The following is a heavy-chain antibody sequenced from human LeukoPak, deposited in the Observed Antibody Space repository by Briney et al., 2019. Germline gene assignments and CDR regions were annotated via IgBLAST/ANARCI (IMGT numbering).Heavy chain of an antibody. CDR2: INHSGST. V-gene: IGHV4-34*01. J-gene: IGHJ5*02. CDR3: ARGRIGLLITLVQGLKAPLAFAP. CDR1: GGSFSGYY. Sequence: PSETLSLTCAVYGGSFSGYYWSWIRQPPGKGLEWIGEINHSGSTNYNPSLKSRVTISVDTSKKQFSLKLSSVTAADTAVYYCARGRIGLLITLVQGLKAPLAFAPGGQEPRAPFS. D-gene: IGHD3-10*01.